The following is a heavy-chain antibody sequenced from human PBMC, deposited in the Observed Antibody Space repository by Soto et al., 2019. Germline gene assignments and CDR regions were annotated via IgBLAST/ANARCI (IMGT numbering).Heavy chain of an antibody. CDR2: IYYSGST. J-gene: IGHJ2*01. Sequence: QVQLQESGPGLVKPSETLSLTCTVSGGSMSSYYWSWIRQTPGKGLEWIGYIYYSGSTNYNPSLKSRVTISVDTSKNQFSLKLSSVTAADTAVYYCARVPTIRFSWYFDLWGRGTLVTVSS. CDR1: GGSMSSYY. V-gene: IGHV4-59*01. D-gene: IGHD3-3*01. CDR3: ARVPTIRFSWYFDL.